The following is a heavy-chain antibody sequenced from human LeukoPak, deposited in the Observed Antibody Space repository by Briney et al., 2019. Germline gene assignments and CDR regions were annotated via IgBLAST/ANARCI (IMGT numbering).Heavy chain of an antibody. CDR1: GGSISSTSYY. J-gene: IGHJ4*02. D-gene: IGHD5-18*01. V-gene: IGHV4-39*01. CDR2: INYSGST. Sequence: SETLSLTCTVSGGSISSTSYYWGWFRQPPGKGLEWIGTINYSGSTYYNPPLKSRVTISVDTSKNQFSLNLSSVTAADTAVYYCARRGGYRYGFNYWGQGTLVTVSS. CDR3: ARRGGYRYGFNY.